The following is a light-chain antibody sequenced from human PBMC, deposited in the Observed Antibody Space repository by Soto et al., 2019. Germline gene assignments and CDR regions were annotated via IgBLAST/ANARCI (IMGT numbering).Light chain of an antibody. V-gene: IGKV3-20*01. CDR1: QSVSSSY. CDR3: QQYGSSTIT. Sequence: EIVLTQSPGTLSFSPGERATLSGRASQSVSSSYLAWYQQKPGQAPRLLIYGASSRATGIPDRFSGSGSGTDFTLTISRLEPEDFAVYYCQQYGSSTITFGQGTRLEIK. CDR2: GAS. J-gene: IGKJ5*01.